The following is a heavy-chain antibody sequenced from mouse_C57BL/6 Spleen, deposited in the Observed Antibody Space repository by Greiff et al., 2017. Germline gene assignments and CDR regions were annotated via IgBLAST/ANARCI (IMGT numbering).Heavy chain of an antibody. J-gene: IGHJ4*01. CDR2: ISYDGSN. Sequence: DVKLQESGPGLVKPSQSLSLTCSVTGYSITSGYYWNWIRQCPGNKLEWMGYISYDGSNNYNPSLKNRISITRDTSKNQFFLKLNSVTTEDTATYCCARAGGYLYAMDCRGQGTSVTVAS. CDR1: GYSITSGYY. CDR3: ARAGGYLYAMDC. V-gene: IGHV3-6*01. D-gene: IGHD2-2*01.